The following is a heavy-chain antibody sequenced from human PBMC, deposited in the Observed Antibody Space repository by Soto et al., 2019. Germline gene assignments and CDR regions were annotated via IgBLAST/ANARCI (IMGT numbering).Heavy chain of an antibody. V-gene: IGHV3-30-3*01. Sequence: GGSLRLSCAASGFTFSSYAMHWVRQAPGKGLEWVAVISFDGSNKYYADSVKGRFTISRDNSKNTLYLQINSLRAEDTAVYYCARGIAAAAISNYYYYYYAMDVWGQGTTVTVS. D-gene: IGHD6-13*01. CDR2: ISFDGSNK. J-gene: IGHJ6*02. CDR1: GFTFSSYA. CDR3: ARGIAAAAISNYYYYYYAMDV.